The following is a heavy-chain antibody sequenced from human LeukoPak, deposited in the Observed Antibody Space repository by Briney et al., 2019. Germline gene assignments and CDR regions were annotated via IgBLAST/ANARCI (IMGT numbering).Heavy chain of an antibody. J-gene: IGHJ5*02. CDR1: GFTFSSYS. V-gene: IGHV3-21*01. CDR2: ISSSSSYI. CDR3: ARGLSSGWYPDWFDP. D-gene: IGHD6-13*01. Sequence: GGSLRLSCAASGFTFSSYSMNWVRQAPGKGLEWVSSISSSSSYIYYADSVKGRFTISRDNAKNSLYLQMNSLRAEDTAVYYCARGLSSGWYPDWFDPWGQGTLVTVSS.